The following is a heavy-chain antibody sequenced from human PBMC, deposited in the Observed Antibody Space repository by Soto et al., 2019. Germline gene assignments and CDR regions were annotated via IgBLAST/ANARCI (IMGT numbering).Heavy chain of an antibody. CDR3: ARESYDILTGYGFYYYYYGMDV. Sequence: ASVKVSCKASGYTFTGYYMHWVRQAPGQGLEWMGWINPNSGGTNYAQKFQGWVTMTRDTSISTAYMELSRLRSDDTAVYYCARESYDILTGYGFYYYYYGMDVWGQGTTVTVSS. D-gene: IGHD3-9*01. J-gene: IGHJ6*02. CDR2: INPNSGGT. CDR1: GYTFTGYY. V-gene: IGHV1-2*04.